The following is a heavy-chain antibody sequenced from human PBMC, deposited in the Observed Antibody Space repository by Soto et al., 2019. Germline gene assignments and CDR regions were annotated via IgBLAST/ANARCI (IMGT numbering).Heavy chain of an antibody. Sequence: ETLSLTCAVSGYSISSNNWWGWIRQPPGKGLEWIAYMYYTGKSHYNPSLESRVTMSLDTSKNQFSLKLSSVTAVDTAVYYCARKKDSSGYWDWGQGTLVTVSS. J-gene: IGHJ4*02. D-gene: IGHD3-22*01. CDR3: ARKKDSSGYWD. CDR1: GYSISSNNW. CDR2: MYYTGKS. V-gene: IGHV4-28*01.